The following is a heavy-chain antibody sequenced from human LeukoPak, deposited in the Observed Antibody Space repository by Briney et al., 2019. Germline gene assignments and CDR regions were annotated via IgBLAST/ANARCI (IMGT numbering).Heavy chain of an antibody. J-gene: IGHJ6*02. D-gene: IGHD3-3*01. CDR2: IYPGDSDT. CDR3: ARRVVPGDEYYGMDV. V-gene: IGHV5-51*01. CDR1: GYSFTSYW. Sequence: GESLKISCKGSGYSFTSYWIGWVRQMPGKGLEWMGIIYPGDSDTRYSPSFQGQVTISADKSISTAYLQWSSLKASDTAMYYCARRVVPGDEYYGMDVWGQGTTVTVSS.